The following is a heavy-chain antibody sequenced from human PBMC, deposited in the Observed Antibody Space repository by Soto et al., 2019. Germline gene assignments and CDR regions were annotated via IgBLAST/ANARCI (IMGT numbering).Heavy chain of an antibody. D-gene: IGHD3-3*01. CDR2: ISYDETNK. CDR1: GFTFSTYG. CDR3: AKRSGYYFDS. V-gene: IGHV3-30*18. Sequence: QVQLVESGGGVVQPGRSLRLSCAASGFTFSTYGIHWVRQAPGKGLEWVAVISYDETNKYYADSVKGRFTISRDNSKNTLYLEMSSLRAEDTSIYYCAKRSGYYFDSWGQGTLVTVSS. J-gene: IGHJ4*02.